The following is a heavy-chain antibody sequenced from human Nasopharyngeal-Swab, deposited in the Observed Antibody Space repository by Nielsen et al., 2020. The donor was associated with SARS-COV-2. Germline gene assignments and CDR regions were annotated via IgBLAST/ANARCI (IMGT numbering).Heavy chain of an antibody. D-gene: IGHD5-12*01. V-gene: IGHV4-39*07. J-gene: IGHJ6*02. CDR3: AREAWLRFGYYYGMDV. CDR1: GGSISSSSYY. Sequence: ESLKISCPVSGGSISSSSYYWGWIRQPPGKGLEWIGSIYYSGSTYYNPSLKSRVTISVDTSKNQFSLKLSSVTAADTAVYYCAREAWLRFGYYYGMDVWGQGTTVTVSS. CDR2: IYYSGST.